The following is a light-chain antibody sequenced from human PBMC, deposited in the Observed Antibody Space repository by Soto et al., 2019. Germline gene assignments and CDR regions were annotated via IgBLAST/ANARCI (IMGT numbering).Light chain of an antibody. Sequence: ENVLTQSPGTLSLSPRERATLSCRASQSVSSSYLAWYQQKPGQAPRLLIYGASSRATGIPDRFSGSGSGTDFTLTISRLEPEDFAVYYCQQYGISRWTFGHGTKVDIK. V-gene: IGKV3-20*01. CDR1: QSVSSSY. J-gene: IGKJ1*01. CDR3: QQYGISRWT. CDR2: GAS.